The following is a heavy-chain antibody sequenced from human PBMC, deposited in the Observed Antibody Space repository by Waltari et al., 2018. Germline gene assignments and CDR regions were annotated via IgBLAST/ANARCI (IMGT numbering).Heavy chain of an antibody. D-gene: IGHD2-15*01. J-gene: IGHJ4*02. CDR1: GGTFSTYA. Sequence: QVQLVQSGAEVKKPGSSVKVSCKASGGTFSTYATRWVRQAPGQGLEWMGGIIPIFGTPNYAPKFQGRLIISADESTSTAYMELSSLRSQDTAVYYCARDKEVGSASGDINFFDYWGQGTLVAVSS. CDR3: ARDKEVGSASGDINFFDY. CDR2: IIPIFGTP. V-gene: IGHV1-69*12.